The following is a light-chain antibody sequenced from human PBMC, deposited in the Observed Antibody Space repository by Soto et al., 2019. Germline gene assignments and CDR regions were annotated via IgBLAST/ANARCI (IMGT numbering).Light chain of an antibody. CDR2: SNN. J-gene: IGLJ2*01. CDR1: SSNIGSNT. CDR3: AAWDDSLNGVV. Sequence: VLTQPPSASGTPGQRVTISCSGSSSNIGSNTVNWYQQLPGTAPKLLIYSNNQRPSGVPDRFSGSKSGTSASLAISGLQSEDEADYYCAAWDDSLNGVVFGGGTQLTVL. V-gene: IGLV1-44*01.